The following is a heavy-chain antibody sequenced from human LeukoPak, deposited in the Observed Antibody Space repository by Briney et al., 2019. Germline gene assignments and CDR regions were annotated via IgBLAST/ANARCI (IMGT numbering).Heavy chain of an antibody. CDR1: GYTFTSYD. Sequence: ASVKVSCKASGYTFTSYDINWVRQATGQGLEWMGWMNPNSGNTGYAQKFQGRVTMTRNTSISTAYMELSSLRSEDTVVYYCASVATVTTDYYGMDVWGQGTTVTVSS. CDR3: ASVATVTTDYYGMDV. D-gene: IGHD4-17*01. V-gene: IGHV1-8*01. CDR2: MNPNSGNT. J-gene: IGHJ6*02.